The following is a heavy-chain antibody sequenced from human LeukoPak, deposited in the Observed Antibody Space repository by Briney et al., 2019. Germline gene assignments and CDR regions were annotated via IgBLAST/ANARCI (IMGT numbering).Heavy chain of an antibody. CDR1: GFTFSSYA. V-gene: IGHV3-23*01. Sequence: GGSLRLSCAASGFTFSSYAMSWVRQAPGKGLEWVSAISGSGGSTYYADSVKGRFTVSRDNSKNTLYLQMNSLRAEDTAVYYCAKVRPYYYDSSGYYWGQGTLVTVSS. CDR3: AKVRPYYYDSSGYY. CDR2: ISGSGGST. D-gene: IGHD3-22*01. J-gene: IGHJ4*02.